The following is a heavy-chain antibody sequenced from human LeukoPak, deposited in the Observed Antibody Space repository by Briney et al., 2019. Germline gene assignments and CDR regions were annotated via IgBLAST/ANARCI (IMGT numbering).Heavy chain of an antibody. CDR2: IYTSGST. J-gene: IGHJ5*02. Sequence: SETLSLTCTVSGGSISSGSYYWSWIRQPAGKGLEWIGRIYTSGSTNYNPSLKSRVTISVDTSKNQFSLKLSSVTAADTAVYYCASTIFGDSGSWFDPWGQGTLVTVSS. CDR3: ASTIFGDSGSWFDP. V-gene: IGHV4-61*02. CDR1: GGSISSGSYY. D-gene: IGHD3-3*01.